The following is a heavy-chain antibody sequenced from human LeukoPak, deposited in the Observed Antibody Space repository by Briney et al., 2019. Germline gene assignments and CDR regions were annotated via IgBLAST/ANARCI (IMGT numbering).Heavy chain of an antibody. CDR2: IYYSGST. Sequence: SETLSLTCTVSIGSISSGGYYWSWIRQHPGKGLEWIGYIYYSGSTSYNPSLKGRVTISVDTSKNQFSLRLSSVTAADTAVYYCARSGGTYSSYDDYYYYYGMDVWGQGTTVTVSS. CDR3: ARSGGTYSSYDDYYYYYGMDV. CDR1: IGSISSGGYY. D-gene: IGHD2-15*01. V-gene: IGHV4-31*03. J-gene: IGHJ6*02.